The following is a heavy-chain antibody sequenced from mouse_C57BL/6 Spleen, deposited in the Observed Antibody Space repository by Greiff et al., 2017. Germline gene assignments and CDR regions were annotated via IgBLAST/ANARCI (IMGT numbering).Heavy chain of an antibody. CDR1: GYTFTGYW. CDR2: IYPGSGST. D-gene: IGHD1-1*02. V-gene: IGHV1-55*01. CDR3: ERRLFSYYFDY. J-gene: IGHJ2*01. Sequence: VQLQQPGAELVKPGASVKMSCKASGYTFTGYWITWVKQRPGQGLEWIGDIYPGSGSTNYNEKFKSKATLTVDTSSSTAYMQLSSLTYEDTAVYYCERRLFSYYFDYWGQGTTLTVSS.